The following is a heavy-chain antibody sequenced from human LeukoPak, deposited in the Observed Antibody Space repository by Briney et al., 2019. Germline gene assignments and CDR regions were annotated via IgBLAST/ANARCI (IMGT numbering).Heavy chain of an antibody. D-gene: IGHD3-10*01. CDR1: GGSISGYY. CDR2: IYDSGST. J-gene: IGHJ4*02. V-gene: IGHV4-59*08. CDR3: ARRSDTTSFDF. Sequence: KPSETLSLTCTVSGGSISGYYWSWIRQPPGEGLEWIGYIYDSGSTDYNPSLRSRVTVSVDTSKNQFSLKLSSVTAADTAVYYCARRSDTTSFDFWGQGTLVTVSS.